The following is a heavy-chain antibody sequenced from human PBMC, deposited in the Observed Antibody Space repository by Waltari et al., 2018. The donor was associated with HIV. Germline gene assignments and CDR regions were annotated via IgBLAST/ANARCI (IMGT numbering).Heavy chain of an antibody. Sequence: VHLQQWAAGLPKTSETLSLTFAVHGGSFNGYYWTWIRQSPGRGLEWIGEVNDSVDTNYNSSLKSRATMSVNTFKNQFSLKLMSVTAADTATYYCARGDYYYYDSSGLDSWGQGTPVTVSS. D-gene: IGHD3-22*01. CDR2: VNDSVDT. J-gene: IGHJ1*01. V-gene: IGHV4-34*02. CDR3: ARGDYYYYDSSGLDS. CDR1: GGSFNGYY.